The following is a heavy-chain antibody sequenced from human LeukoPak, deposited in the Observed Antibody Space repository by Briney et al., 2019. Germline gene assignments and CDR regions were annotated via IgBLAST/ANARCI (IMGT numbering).Heavy chain of an antibody. Sequence: PSQTLSLTFAFCGDSVFSNSAAWLWLRRSPARALEWLGRTYYRSKLYNDYAVSVKSRITINPDTSKNQFTLQLNSVTPEDTAVYYCAREVLRGWASNWFDPWGQGTLVTVSS. V-gene: IGHV6-1*01. CDR1: GDSVFSNSAA. J-gene: IGHJ5*02. CDR2: TYYRSKLYN. CDR3: AREVLRGWASNWFDP. D-gene: IGHD6-19*01.